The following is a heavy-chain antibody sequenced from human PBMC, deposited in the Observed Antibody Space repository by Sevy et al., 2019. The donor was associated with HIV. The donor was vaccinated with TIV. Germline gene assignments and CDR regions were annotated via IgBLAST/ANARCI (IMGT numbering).Heavy chain of an antibody. CDR1: GYIFSDYY. CDR2: INSDSGVT. V-gene: IGHV1-2*02. CDR3: ARLTTQPTSDLYGLDV. D-gene: IGHD4-17*01. J-gene: IGHJ6*02. Sequence: ASVKVSCKASGYIFSDYYIHWVRQAPGQGLEWMAWINSDSGVTNYAQRFQGEVTVTRDTSLRTAYLELTNLKSNDTAICYCARLTTQPTSDLYGLDVWGQGTTVTVSS.